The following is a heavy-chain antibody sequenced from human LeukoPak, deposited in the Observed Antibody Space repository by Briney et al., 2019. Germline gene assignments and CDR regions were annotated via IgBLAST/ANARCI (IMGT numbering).Heavy chain of an antibody. D-gene: IGHD1-14*01. Sequence: PGGSLRLSCGASGFTFSSYAMSWVRQAPGKGPEWVSAITSNGGTTYYADSVKGRCTISRDNSKNTLYLQMNSLRAEDTAVFYCAKDRLTIDAFDIWGQGTMVTVSS. V-gene: IGHV3-23*01. CDR1: GFTFSSYA. CDR3: AKDRLTIDAFDI. CDR2: ITSNGGTT. J-gene: IGHJ3*02.